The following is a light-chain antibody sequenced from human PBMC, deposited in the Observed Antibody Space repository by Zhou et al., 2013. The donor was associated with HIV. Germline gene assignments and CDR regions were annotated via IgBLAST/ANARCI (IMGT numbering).Light chain of an antibody. CDR3: QHYDDSSGYT. CDR2: GAS. V-gene: IGKV3-20*01. CDR1: QSVRSSY. J-gene: IGKJ2*01. Sequence: DIVLTQSPGTLSSSPGERATLSCRASQSVRSSYLAWYQQRPGQAPRLLIYGASIRATGIPDRFSGSGSGTDFTLAIGRLEPEDFAVYYCQHYDDSSGYTFGQGT.